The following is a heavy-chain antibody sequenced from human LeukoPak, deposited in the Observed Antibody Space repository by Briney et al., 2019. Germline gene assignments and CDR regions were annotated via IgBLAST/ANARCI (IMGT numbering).Heavy chain of an antibody. D-gene: IGHD4-17*01. Sequence: GSLRLSCAASDFSFATYGMGWVRQAPGRGLEWVSSVSGGDPTTYYADSVKGRFTISRDNAKNSLYLQMNSLRAEDTAVYYCARRDYGDYQYYYYYYMDVWGKGTTVTVSS. V-gene: IGHV3-21*01. CDR1: DFSFATYG. CDR2: VSGGDPTT. CDR3: ARRDYGDYQYYYYYYMDV. J-gene: IGHJ6*03.